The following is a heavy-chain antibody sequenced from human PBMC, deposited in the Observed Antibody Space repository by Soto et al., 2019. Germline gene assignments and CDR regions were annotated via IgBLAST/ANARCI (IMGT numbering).Heavy chain of an antibody. CDR1: GFSLSNSGVG. V-gene: IGHV2-5*02. D-gene: IGHD4-17*01. Sequence: QITLKESGPSPVKPTQTLTVTCTFSGFSLSNSGVGVAWIRQPPGKALEWLALIYGDNDKRYSPSLKTRLTITKDTSKNPVVLTMTNMDPVDTATYYWAHCTLHDYGDYDPGTSHVFDSWGQGTLVTVSS. CDR3: AHCTLHDYGDYDPGTSHVFDS. CDR2: IYGDNDK. J-gene: IGHJ4*02.